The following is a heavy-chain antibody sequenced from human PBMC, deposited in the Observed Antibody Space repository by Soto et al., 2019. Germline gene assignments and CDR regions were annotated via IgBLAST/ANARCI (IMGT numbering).Heavy chain of an antibody. V-gene: IGHV3-9*01. J-gene: IGHJ6*02. Sequence: GGSLRISCAASGFTFDDYAMHWVRQAPGKGLEWVSGISWNSGSIGYADSVKGRFTISRDNAKNSLYLQMNSLRAEDTALYYCAKDIGNYDLYGMDVWGQGTTVTVSS. CDR2: ISWNSGSI. D-gene: IGHD4-4*01. CDR1: GFTFDDYA. CDR3: AKDIGNYDLYGMDV.